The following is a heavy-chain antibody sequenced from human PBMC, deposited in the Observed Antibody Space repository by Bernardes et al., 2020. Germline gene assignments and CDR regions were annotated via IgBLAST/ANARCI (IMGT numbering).Heavy chain of an antibody. V-gene: IGHV3-64D*06. Sequence: GGSLRLSCSSSGFSFSTFTMHWVRQAPGKGLEYVSAIFGDGSVTKYVDSVKDRFVISRDNSKNTLYLQMNSLRPEDTAVYSCVGDHDFWSGPEPQRWGPGTLVTVSS. CDR3: VGDHDFWSGPEPQR. D-gene: IGHD3-3*01. J-gene: IGHJ4*02. CDR2: IFGDGSVT. CDR1: GFSFSTFT.